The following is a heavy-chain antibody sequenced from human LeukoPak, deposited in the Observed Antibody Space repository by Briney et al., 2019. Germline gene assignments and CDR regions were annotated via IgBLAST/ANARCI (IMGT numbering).Heavy chain of an antibody. Sequence: SETLSLTCAVSGGSISSSNWWSWVRQPPGKGLEWIGEIYHSGSTNYNPSLKSRVTISVDKSRNQFSLKLSSVTAADTAVYYCARSPPRPLYYYGFGEGWFDPWGQGTLVTVSS. CDR2: IYHSGST. CDR1: GGSISSSNW. CDR3: ARSPPRPLYYYGFGEGWFDP. J-gene: IGHJ5*02. D-gene: IGHD3-10*01. V-gene: IGHV4-4*02.